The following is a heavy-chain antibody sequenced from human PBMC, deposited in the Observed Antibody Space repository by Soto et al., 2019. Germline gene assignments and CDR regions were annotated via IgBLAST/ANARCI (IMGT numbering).Heavy chain of an antibody. Sequence: QVQLVQSGAEVKKPGASVKVSCKVSGYTLTELSMHWVRQAPGKGLEWMGGFDPEDGETIYAQKFQGRVTMTEDTSXDXXYMELSSLRSEDTAVYYCATAYGSGSYYNPNWFDPWGQGTLVTVSS. CDR1: GYTLTELS. V-gene: IGHV1-24*01. D-gene: IGHD3-10*01. CDR3: ATAYGSGSYYNPNWFDP. J-gene: IGHJ5*02. CDR2: FDPEDGET.